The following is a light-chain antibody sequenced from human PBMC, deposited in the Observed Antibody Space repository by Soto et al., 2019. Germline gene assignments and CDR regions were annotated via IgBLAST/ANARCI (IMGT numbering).Light chain of an antibody. V-gene: IGLV1-44*01. CDR1: SSNIGSNT. Sequence: QSVLTQPPSASGTPGQRVTISCSGSSSNIGSNTVNWYQQLPGTAPKLLIYSNNQRPSGVPDRFSGSKSGTSASLAISGLQSEDEADYYCSSYASSRDVFFGGGTKLTVL. J-gene: IGLJ2*01. CDR2: SNN. CDR3: SSYASSRDVF.